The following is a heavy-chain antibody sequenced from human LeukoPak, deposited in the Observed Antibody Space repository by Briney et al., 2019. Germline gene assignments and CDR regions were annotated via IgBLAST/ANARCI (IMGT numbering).Heavy chain of an antibody. D-gene: IGHD6-13*01. Sequence: GGSLRLSCAASGFTFSSYAMSWVRQAPGKGLEWVSSISSSSSYIYYADSVKGRFTISRDNAKNSLYLQMNSLRAEDTAVYYCARDYSSSWYYASPYYYYYMDVWGKGTTVTVSS. V-gene: IGHV3-21*01. CDR2: ISSSSSYI. CDR1: GFTFSSYA. CDR3: ARDYSSSWYYASPYYYYYMDV. J-gene: IGHJ6*03.